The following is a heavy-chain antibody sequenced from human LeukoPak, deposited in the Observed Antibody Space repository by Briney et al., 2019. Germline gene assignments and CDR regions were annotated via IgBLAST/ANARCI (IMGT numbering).Heavy chain of an antibody. V-gene: IGHV5-51*01. J-gene: IGHJ3*02. Sequence: GESLKISCKGSGYSFTSYWIGWVRQMPGKGLEWMGIIYPGDSDTRYSLSFQGQVTISADKSISTAYLQWSSLKASDTAMYYCARHGESSSWYWDAFDIWGQGTMVTISS. D-gene: IGHD6-13*01. CDR2: IYPGDSDT. CDR3: ARHGESSSWYWDAFDI. CDR1: GYSFTSYW.